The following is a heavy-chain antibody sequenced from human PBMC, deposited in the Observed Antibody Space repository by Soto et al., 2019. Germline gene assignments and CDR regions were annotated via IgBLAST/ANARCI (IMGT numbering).Heavy chain of an antibody. CDR1: GYTFTSYY. J-gene: IGHJ4*02. Sequence: WASVKVSCKASGYTFTSYYMHWVRQAPGQGLEWMGIINPSGGSTSYAQKFQGRVTMTRDTSTSTVYMELSSLRSEDTAVYYCARDLRPLGYSYGFAVDYWGQGTLVTVSS. D-gene: IGHD5-18*01. CDR2: INPSGGST. CDR3: ARDLRPLGYSYGFAVDY. V-gene: IGHV1-46*01.